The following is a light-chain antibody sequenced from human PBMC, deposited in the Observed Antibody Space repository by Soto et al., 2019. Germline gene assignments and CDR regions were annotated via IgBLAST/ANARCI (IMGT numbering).Light chain of an antibody. CDR1: SSDVGGFDL. Sequence: QSALTQPRSVSGSPGQSVTISCTGTSSDVGGFDLVSWFQQHPGKAPKVVIYDVSKWPSGVPDRFSGSKSGNTASLTISGLQAEDKAEYYCSSYGASYVLFGGGTKLTVL. CDR2: DVS. J-gene: IGLJ2*01. CDR3: SSYGASYVL. V-gene: IGLV2-11*01.